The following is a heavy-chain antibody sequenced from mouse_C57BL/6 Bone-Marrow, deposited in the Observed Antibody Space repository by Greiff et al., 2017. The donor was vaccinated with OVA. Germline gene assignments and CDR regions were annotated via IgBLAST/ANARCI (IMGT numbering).Heavy chain of an antibody. CDR3: ARGTVVAPFDY. J-gene: IGHJ2*01. CDR1: GYTFTSYW. Sequence: VQLVESGAELVKPGASVKLSCKASGYTFTSYWMQWVKQRPGQGLEWIGEIDPSDSYTNYNQKFKGKATLTVDTSSSTAYMQLSSLTSEDSAVYYCARGTVVAPFDYWGQGTTLTVSS. V-gene: IGHV1-50*01. D-gene: IGHD1-1*01. CDR2: IDPSDSYT.